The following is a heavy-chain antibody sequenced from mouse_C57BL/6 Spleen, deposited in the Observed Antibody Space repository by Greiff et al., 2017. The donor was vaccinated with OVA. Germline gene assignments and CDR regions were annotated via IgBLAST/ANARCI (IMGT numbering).Heavy chain of an antibody. V-gene: IGHV1-69*01. CDR1: GYTFTSYW. CDR3: ARGTPGAMDY. Sequence: VQLQQPGAELVMPGASVKLSCKASGYTFTSYWMHWVKQRPGQGLEWIGEIDPSDSYTNYNQKFKGKSTLTVDKSSSTAYMQLSSLTSEDSAVYYCARGTPGAMDYWGQGTSVTVSS. J-gene: IGHJ4*01. CDR2: IDPSDSYT. D-gene: IGHD3-3*01.